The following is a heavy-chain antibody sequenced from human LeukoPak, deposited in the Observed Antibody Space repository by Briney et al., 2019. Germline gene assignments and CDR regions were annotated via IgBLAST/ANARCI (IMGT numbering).Heavy chain of an antibody. Sequence: AASVKVSYKASGYAFTGYYIHWVRQAPGQGLEWMGWNNPNSGGTKYAQKFQGRVTMTRDTSITTAYMGLSRLRSDDTAVYYCAKGRVVAGSKSLTYHWLDPWGQGTLVTVSS. D-gene: IGHD6-19*01. V-gene: IGHV1-2*02. CDR2: NNPNSGGT. CDR3: AKGRVVAGSKSLTYHWLDP. J-gene: IGHJ5*02. CDR1: GYAFTGYY.